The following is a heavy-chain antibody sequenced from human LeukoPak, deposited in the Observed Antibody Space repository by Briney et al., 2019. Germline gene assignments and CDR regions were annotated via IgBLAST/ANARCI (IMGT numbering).Heavy chain of an antibody. CDR3: ARASNWNYGGWFDP. D-gene: IGHD1-7*01. CDR2: IIPILGIA. Sequence: SVKVSCKASGGTFSSYAISWVRQAPGQGLEWMGRIIPILGIANYAQKFQGRVTITADKSTSTAYMELSSLRSEDTAVYYCARASNWNYGGWFDPWGQGTLVTVSS. V-gene: IGHV1-69*04. J-gene: IGHJ5*02. CDR1: GGTFSSYA.